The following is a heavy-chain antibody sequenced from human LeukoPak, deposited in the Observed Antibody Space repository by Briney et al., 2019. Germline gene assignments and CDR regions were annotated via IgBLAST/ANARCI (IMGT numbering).Heavy chain of an antibody. CDR2: IYYSGST. V-gene: IGHV4-59*08. Sequence: SETLSLTCTVSGGPISSYYWSWIRQPPGKGLEWIGYIYYSGSTNYNPSLKSRVTISVDTSKNQFSLKLSSATAADTAVYYCARRSADSSGYPSYYFDYWGQGTLVTVSS. CDR3: ARRSADSSGYPSYYFDY. J-gene: IGHJ4*02. CDR1: GGPISSYY. D-gene: IGHD3-22*01.